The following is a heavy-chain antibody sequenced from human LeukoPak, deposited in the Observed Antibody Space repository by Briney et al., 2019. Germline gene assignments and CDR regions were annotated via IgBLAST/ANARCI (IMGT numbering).Heavy chain of an antibody. Sequence: SETLSLTCTVSGGSVSSGSYYWSWIRQPPGKELEWIGYIYYSGSTNYNPSLKSRVTISVDTSKNRFSLKLSSVTAADTAVYYCASMITFGGVIPLGFDYWGQGTLVTVSS. D-gene: IGHD3-16*02. V-gene: IGHV4-61*01. CDR2: IYYSGST. CDR1: GGSVSSGSYY. CDR3: ASMITFGGVIPLGFDY. J-gene: IGHJ4*02.